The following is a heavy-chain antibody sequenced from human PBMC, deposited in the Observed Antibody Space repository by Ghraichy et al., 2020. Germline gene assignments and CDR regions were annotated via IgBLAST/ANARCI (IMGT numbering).Heavy chain of an antibody. J-gene: IGHJ3*02. Sequence: SETLSLTCTVSGGPISSYQWTWIRQSPGKGLEWIGYISTSGSTKYKPSLKSRVTISVDTSKNQLSLKLNSVSAADTAVYYCARRRGRYADYVVSFDIWGHGTMVTVSS. CDR3: ARRRGRYADYVVSFDI. CDR1: GGPISSYQ. CDR2: ISTSGST. V-gene: IGHV4-4*09. D-gene: IGHD4-17*01.